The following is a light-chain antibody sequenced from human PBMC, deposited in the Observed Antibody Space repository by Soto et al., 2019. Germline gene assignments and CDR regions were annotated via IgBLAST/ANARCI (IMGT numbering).Light chain of an antibody. V-gene: IGLV2-14*01. CDR3: SSYTSSNTEV. J-gene: IGLJ2*01. CDR1: SSDVGGYNS. Sequence: QSALTQPASVSGSPGQSITISCTGTSSDVGGYNSVSWYQQHLGKAPKVMIYDATDRPSGVSNRFSGSKSGNTASLTISGLQADDEADYYCSSYTSSNTEVFGGGTKVTVL. CDR2: DAT.